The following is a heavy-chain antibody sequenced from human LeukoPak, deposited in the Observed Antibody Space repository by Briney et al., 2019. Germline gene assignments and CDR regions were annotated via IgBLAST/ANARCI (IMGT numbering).Heavy chain of an antibody. CDR1: GLTFRSYW. D-gene: IGHD5-24*01. J-gene: IGHJ4*02. V-gene: IGHV3-7*01. Sequence: PGGSLRLSCAVSGLTFRSYWMSWVRQAPGEGLEWVANINQEGSEKYFVDSVKGRFTISRDNAKNSLHLQMNTLRAEDTAVYYCARERDGRFFDYWGQGTLVTVSS. CDR3: ARERDGRFFDY. CDR2: INQEGSEK.